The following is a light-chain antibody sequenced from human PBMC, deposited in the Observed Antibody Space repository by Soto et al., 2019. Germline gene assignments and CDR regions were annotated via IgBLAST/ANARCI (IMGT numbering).Light chain of an antibody. V-gene: IGLV2-14*01. CDR1: SSDVGGYNY. CDR3: SSYTSSSTLVV. CDR2: DVS. Sequence: QSALTQPASVSGSPGQSITISCTGTSSDVGGYNYVSWYQQHPGKAPKLMIYDVSNRPSGGSNRFSGSKPGNTASLTISGLQAEDEADYYCSSYTSSSTLVVFGGGTKLTVL. J-gene: IGLJ2*01.